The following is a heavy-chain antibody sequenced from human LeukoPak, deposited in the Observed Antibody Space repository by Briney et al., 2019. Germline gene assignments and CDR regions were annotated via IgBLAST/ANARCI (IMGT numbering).Heavy chain of an antibody. V-gene: IGHV4-39*01. D-gene: IGHD3-22*01. CDR2: IYYSGTT. Sequence: WVRQPPGKGLEWIGTIYYSGTTYYNPSLKSRVTISVETSKNQFSLKLSSVPAADTAVYYCARLGGSYYYDTSCYYYVDYWGQGTLVTVSS. J-gene: IGHJ4*02. CDR3: ARLGGSYYYDTSCYYYVDY.